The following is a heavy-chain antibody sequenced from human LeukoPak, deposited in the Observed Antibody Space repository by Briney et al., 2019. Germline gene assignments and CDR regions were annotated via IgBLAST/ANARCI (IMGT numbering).Heavy chain of an antibody. J-gene: IGHJ4*02. CDR3: ARHLMKSSSPLGY. Sequence: SETLSLTCTVSGGSISSSSYYWGWIRQPPGKGLEWIGSIYYSGSTYYNPSLKSRVTISVDTSKNQFSLKLSSVTAADTAVYYCARHLMKSSSPLGYWGQGTLVTVSS. CDR1: GGSISSSSYY. CDR2: IYYSGST. D-gene: IGHD6-6*01. V-gene: IGHV4-39*01.